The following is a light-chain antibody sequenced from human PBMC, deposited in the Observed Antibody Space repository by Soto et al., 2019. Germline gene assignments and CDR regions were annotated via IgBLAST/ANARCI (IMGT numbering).Light chain of an antibody. V-gene: IGKV1-5*03. CDR1: QTISNW. J-gene: IGKJ1*01. Sequence: DIQMTQSPSTLSASVGDRVTITCRASQTISNWLAWYQQQPGKAPKLLVYKVSTLQDGVPSRFSGSGSGTEFTLPINSMQPDDFATYYCQQYHSCPTWAFGQGTKVEVK. CDR3: QQYHSCPTWA. CDR2: KVS.